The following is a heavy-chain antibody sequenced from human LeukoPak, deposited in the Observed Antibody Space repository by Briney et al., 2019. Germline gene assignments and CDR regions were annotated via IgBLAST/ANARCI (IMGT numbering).Heavy chain of an antibody. D-gene: IGHD2-2*02. Sequence: ASVKVSCKVFGYTLTELSMHWVRQAPGKGLEWMGGSDPEDGETIYAQKFQGRVTMTEDTSTDIAYMELSSLRSEDTAVYYCATDGEEYCSSTSCYTYDYWGQGTLVTVSS. CDR1: GYTLTELS. V-gene: IGHV1-24*01. J-gene: IGHJ4*02. CDR2: SDPEDGET. CDR3: ATDGEEYCSSTSCYTYDY.